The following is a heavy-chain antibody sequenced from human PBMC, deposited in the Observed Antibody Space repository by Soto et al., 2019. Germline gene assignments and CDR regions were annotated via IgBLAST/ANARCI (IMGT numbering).Heavy chain of an antibody. Sequence: ASVKVSCKVSGYTLTELSMHWVRQAPGKGLEWMGGFDPEDGETIYAQKFQGRVTMTEDTSTDTAYMELSSLRSEDTAVYYCAHLTKQMKYYYYYGMDVWGQGTTVTVSS. D-gene: IGHD3-9*01. V-gene: IGHV1-24*01. CDR3: AHLTKQMKYYYYYGMDV. CDR2: FDPEDGET. CDR1: GYTLTELS. J-gene: IGHJ6*02.